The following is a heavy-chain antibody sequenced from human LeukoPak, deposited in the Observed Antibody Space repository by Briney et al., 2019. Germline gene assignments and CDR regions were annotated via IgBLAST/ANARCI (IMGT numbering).Heavy chain of an antibody. V-gene: IGHV3-7*01. CDR3: RTPSFFRSGSLH. CDR1: EFMFSNYW. Sequence: GGSLRLSCAASEFMFSNYWMSWVRQAPGKGLEWVATINQDGTEKYYTDSVKGRFIISRDNAKNSLHLQMNSLRAEDTAVYHCRTPSFFRSGSLHWDQGTLVTVSS. D-gene: IGHD3-10*01. J-gene: IGHJ1*01. CDR2: INQDGTEK.